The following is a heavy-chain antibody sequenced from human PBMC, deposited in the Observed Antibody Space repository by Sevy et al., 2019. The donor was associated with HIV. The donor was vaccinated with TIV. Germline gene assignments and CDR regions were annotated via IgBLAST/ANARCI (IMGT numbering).Heavy chain of an antibody. CDR1: GFTFSSFE. CDR2: ISSSGNTI. CDR3: TRDLPPSATTVAHFDY. Sequence: GGFLRLSCAASGFTFSSFEMNWVRQAPGKGLEWVSYISSSGNTISYSDSVKGRFTISRDNAKNSLYLQMNSLRVEDTAIYYCTRDLPPSATTVAHFDYWGQGTLVTVSS. J-gene: IGHJ4*02. D-gene: IGHD4-17*01. V-gene: IGHV3-48*03.